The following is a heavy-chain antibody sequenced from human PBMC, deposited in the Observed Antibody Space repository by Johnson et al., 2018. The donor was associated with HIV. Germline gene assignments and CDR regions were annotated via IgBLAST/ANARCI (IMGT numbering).Heavy chain of an antibody. Sequence: EVQLVESGGGVVQPGRSLRLSCAASGFTLDHYAMHWVRQAPGKGLEWVSGIGTAGYTYYLGSVKGRFTISRENAKNSLYLQMNSLRAEDTAVYYCARAGRWSGDTFDIWGQGTIVTVSS. CDR3: ARAGRWSGDTFDI. V-gene: IGHV3-13*01. CDR1: GFTLDHYA. D-gene: IGHD3-10*01. CDR2: IGTAGYT. J-gene: IGHJ3*02.